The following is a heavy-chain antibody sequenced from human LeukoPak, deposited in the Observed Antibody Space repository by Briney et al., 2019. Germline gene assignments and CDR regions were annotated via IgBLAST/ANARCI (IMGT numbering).Heavy chain of an antibody. CDR2: ISTSSTYI. CDR1: GFTFSDYN. Sequence: GGSLRLSCAASGFTFSDYNMNWVRQAPGKGLEWVSVISTSSTYIYYADSVKGRFTISRDNAKNTLYLQMNSLRAEDTAVYYCARVSTAASLAIDSWGQGTLVTVST. V-gene: IGHV3-21*06. J-gene: IGHJ4*02. CDR3: ARVSTAASLAIDS. D-gene: IGHD6-13*01.